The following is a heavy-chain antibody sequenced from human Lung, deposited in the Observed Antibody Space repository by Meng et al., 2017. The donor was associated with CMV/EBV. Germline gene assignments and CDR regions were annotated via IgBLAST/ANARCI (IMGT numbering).Heavy chain of an antibody. CDR3: ASSGRDIVATMAMTSEY. V-gene: IGHV4-34*04. CDR1: GGALSGYY. D-gene: IGHD5-12*01. Sequence: GGALSGYYRSWIRKRPGKGLEWIGERNKSRSTNNNKSLKSRDTISVDTSKNQFSLKLSSVTAADTAVYYSASSGRDIVATMAMTSEYWGQGTLVTVSS. J-gene: IGHJ4*02. CDR2: RNKSRST.